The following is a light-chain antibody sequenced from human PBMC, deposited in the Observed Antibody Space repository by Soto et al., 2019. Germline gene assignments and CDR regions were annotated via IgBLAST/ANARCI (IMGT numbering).Light chain of an antibody. CDR1: QVIRNE. J-gene: IGKJ1*01. CDR2: GAY. Sequence: AIQLTQSPSSLSASVGDRVTITCRATQVIRNELGWFQQKPGKAPKLLIYGAYNLQSGVPSRFSGSGSGTDFTLTISSLQPEDSATYYYLQDANFQWTFGQGTKVEIK. CDR3: LQDANFQWT. V-gene: IGKV1-6*01.